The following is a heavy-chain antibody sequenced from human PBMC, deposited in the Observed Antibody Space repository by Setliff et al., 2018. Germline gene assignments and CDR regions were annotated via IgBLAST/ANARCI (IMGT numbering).Heavy chain of an antibody. CDR1: GGSISSSSYY. V-gene: IGHV4-39*07. Sequence: ASETLSLTCTVSGGSISSSSYYWGWIRQPPGKGLEWIGSIYYSGSTYYNPSLKSRVTISVDTSKNQFSLKLSSVTAADTAVYYCARGRVEMATITPFDYWGQGTLVTAPQ. CDR2: IYYSGST. CDR3: ARGRVEMATITPFDY. J-gene: IGHJ4*02. D-gene: IGHD5-12*01.